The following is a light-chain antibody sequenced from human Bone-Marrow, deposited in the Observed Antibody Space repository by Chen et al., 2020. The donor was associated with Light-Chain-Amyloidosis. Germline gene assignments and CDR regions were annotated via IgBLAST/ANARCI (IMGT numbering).Light chain of an antibody. J-gene: IGKJ2*01. CDR3: QQYKSYTFT. CDR1: QDIVDW. CDR2: RAS. V-gene: IGKV1-5*03. Sequence: DIRMTHSPSTLSASVGYRVTITCRAGQDIVDWLAWFQQKPGRAPNLLIYRASNLESGVPSRFTGSGSGTDFTLTISSMQPDDFATYFCQQYKSYTFTFGPGTKL.